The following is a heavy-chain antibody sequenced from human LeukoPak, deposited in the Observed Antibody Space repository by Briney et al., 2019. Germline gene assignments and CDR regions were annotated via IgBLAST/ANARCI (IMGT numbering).Heavy chain of an antibody. CDR3: ARLGYGYSSRWSNGGYFQY. D-gene: IGHD6-13*01. CDR1: GFTFNTFA. J-gene: IGHJ1*01. CDR2: ISDSGTMT. Sequence: TGGSLRLSCAATGFTFNTFAMHWVRQAPGKGPEWVSAISDSGTMTYYADSVKGRFTISRDNSKNTLYLQMNSLTDEDTALYYCARLGYGYSSRWSNGGYFQYCGQGTLVTVSS. V-gene: IGHV3-23*01.